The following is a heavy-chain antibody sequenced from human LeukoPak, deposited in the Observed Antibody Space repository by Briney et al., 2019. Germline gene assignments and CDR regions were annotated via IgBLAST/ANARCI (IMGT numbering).Heavy chain of an antibody. CDR2: IYYSGST. CDR1: GGSISSSSYY. V-gene: IGHV4-39*07. CDR3: ARPMVRGVSADY. Sequence: SETLSLTCTVSGGSISSSSYYWGWIRQPPGKGLEWIGSIYYSGSTYYNPSLKSRVTISVDTSTNQFSLKLSSVTAADTAVYYCARPMVRGVSADYWGQGTLVTVSS. J-gene: IGHJ4*02. D-gene: IGHD3-10*01.